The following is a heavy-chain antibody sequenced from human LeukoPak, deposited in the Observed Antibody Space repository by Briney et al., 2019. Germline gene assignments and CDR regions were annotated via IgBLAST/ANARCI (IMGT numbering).Heavy chain of an antibody. CDR2: TSWSSGSI. CDR3: AKDSDYYDSLDY. CDR1: GFTFDDYA. D-gene: IGHD3-22*01. V-gene: IGHV3-9*01. Sequence: SLRLPCTASGFTFDDYAMHGVRHATGKGLEWVSGTSWSSGSIGYADCVKGRFTISRDNAKNSLYLQMNSQRAEDTASYYCAKDSDYYDSLDYWGQGTLVTVSS. J-gene: IGHJ4*02.